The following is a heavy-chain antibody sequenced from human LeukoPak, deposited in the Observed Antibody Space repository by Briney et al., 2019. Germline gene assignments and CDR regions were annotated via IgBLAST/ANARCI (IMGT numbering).Heavy chain of an antibody. CDR1: GYTLTGYY. Sequence: ASVKVSCKASGYTLTGYYMHWVRQAPGQGLEWMGWINPNSGGTNYAQKFQGRVTMTRDTSISTAYMELSRLRSDDTAVYYCARQLETTGGWFDPWGQGTLVTVSS. V-gene: IGHV1-2*02. J-gene: IGHJ5*02. CDR3: ARQLETTGGWFDP. D-gene: IGHD1-1*01. CDR2: INPNSGGT.